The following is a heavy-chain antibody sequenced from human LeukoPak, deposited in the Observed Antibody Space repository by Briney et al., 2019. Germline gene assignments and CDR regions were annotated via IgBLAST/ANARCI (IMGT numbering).Heavy chain of an antibody. D-gene: IGHD6-6*01. V-gene: IGHV1-8*01. CDR1: GYTFTSYD. Sequence: GASVKVSCKASGYTFTSYDINWVRQATGQGLEWMGWMNPNSGNTGYAQKFQSRVTMTRNTSISTAYMELSSLRSEDTAVYYCARGRYSSSSYYYYYYMDVWGKGTTVTVSS. CDR2: MNPNSGNT. CDR3: ARGRYSSSSYYYYYYMDV. J-gene: IGHJ6*03.